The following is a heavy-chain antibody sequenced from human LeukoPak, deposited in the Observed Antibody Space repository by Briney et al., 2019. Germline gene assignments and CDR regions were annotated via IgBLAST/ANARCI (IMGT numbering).Heavy chain of an antibody. V-gene: IGHV6-1*01. D-gene: IGHD2-2*01. CDR3: ARRLTQYDCFDP. CDR2: TYYRSTWYN. CDR1: GDSGSINSVT. J-gene: IGHJ5*02. Sequence: SQTLSLTCAISGDSGSINSVTWNWIRQSPSRGLKWLGRTYYRSTWYNDYAVSVRGRITVNPDTSKNQFSLHLNSVTPEDTAVYYCARRLTQYDCFDPWGQGILVTVSS.